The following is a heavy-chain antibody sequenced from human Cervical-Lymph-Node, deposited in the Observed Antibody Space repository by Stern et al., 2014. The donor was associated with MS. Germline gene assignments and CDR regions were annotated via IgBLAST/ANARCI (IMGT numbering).Heavy chain of an antibody. CDR1: GGIFSGFV. D-gene: IGHD6-13*01. V-gene: IGHV1-69*06. J-gene: IGHJ6*02. CDR3: ARDRHSSGWFKLFGMDV. CDR2: VIPAYGTA. Sequence: VQLVESGAEIKRPGSSVKVSCKVSGGIFSGFVISWVRQAPGQGLALVGDVIPAYGTANSAPKFQGRLTVTADTSTSTAYMELTSLRSEDTAIYYCARDRHSSGWFKLFGMDVWGQGTTVIVSS.